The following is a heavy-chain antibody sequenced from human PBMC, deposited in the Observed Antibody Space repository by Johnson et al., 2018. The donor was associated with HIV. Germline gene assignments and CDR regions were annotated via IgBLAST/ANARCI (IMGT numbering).Heavy chain of an antibody. Sequence: QVQLVESGGGVVQPGRSLRLSCAASGFTFSSYGMHWVRQTPGKGLEWVAVMCYDGSKKYYSDSVKGRFTISRDNSKNTLYLQMNSLRAEDTAVYYCAKEVSVIVDAFDVWGQGTMVTVSS. CDR2: MCYDGSKK. CDR3: AKEVSVIVDAFDV. D-gene: IGHD3-22*01. CDR1: GFTFSSYG. J-gene: IGHJ3*01. V-gene: IGHV3-33*06.